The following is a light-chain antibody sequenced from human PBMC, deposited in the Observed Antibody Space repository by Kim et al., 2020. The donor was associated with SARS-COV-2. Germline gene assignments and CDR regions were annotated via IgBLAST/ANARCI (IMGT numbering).Light chain of an antibody. CDR2: DAS. CDR3: EQRSNWPLT. V-gene: IGKV3-11*01. J-gene: IGKJ4*01. CDR1: QSVSSY. Sequence: IVLTQSPATLSLSPGERATLSCRASQSVSSYLAWYQQKPGQAPRLLIYDASNRATGIPARFSGSGSGTDFTLTISSLEPEDFAVYYCEQRSNWPLTFGGGTNLEI.